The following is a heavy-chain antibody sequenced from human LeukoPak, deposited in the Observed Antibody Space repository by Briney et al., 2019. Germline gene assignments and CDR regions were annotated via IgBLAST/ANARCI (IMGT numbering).Heavy chain of an antibody. V-gene: IGHV4-30-2*01. J-gene: IGHJ4*02. CDR2: IYHTGHT. Sequence: PSQTLSLTCAVSGGSISSGIYSWNWIRQPPGMGLEWIGYIYHTGHTYYNPSLKSRVTISVDRSKNQSSLKLSSVTAADTAVYYCARDSGDYPYYFDSWGQGALVTVSS. D-gene: IGHD3-10*01. CDR3: ARDSGDYPYYFDS. CDR1: GGSISSGIYS.